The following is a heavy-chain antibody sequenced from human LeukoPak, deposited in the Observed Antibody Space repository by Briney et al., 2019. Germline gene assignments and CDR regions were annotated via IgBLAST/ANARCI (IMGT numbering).Heavy chain of an antibody. CDR1: GFTFGSYA. D-gene: IGHD2-15*01. J-gene: IGHJ1*01. Sequence: GGSLRLSCAASGFTFGSYAMSWVRQAPGKGLEWVSAISGSGGSTYYADSVKGRFTISTDNSKKTLYLQMNSRRAEDTAVYDCAKNGCSGGSCCYFQHWGQGTLVTVSS. CDR3: AKNGCSGGSCCYFQH. CDR2: ISGSGGST. V-gene: IGHV3-23*01.